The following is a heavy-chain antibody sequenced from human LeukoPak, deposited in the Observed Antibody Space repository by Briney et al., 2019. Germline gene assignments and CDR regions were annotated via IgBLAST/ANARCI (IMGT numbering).Heavy chain of an antibody. J-gene: IGHJ4*02. CDR1: GYTVTGYF. Sequence: ASVKLCCKAFGYTVTGYFMHWVRQAAGQGVGWMGGINPNSGGTNYAQKFQGRVTMTRDTSISTAYMGLSRLRSDDTAVYYCARSRTTVVTRTFDCWGQGTLVTVSS. CDR3: ARSRTTVVTRTFDC. D-gene: IGHD4-23*01. CDR2: INPNSGGT. V-gene: IGHV1-2*02.